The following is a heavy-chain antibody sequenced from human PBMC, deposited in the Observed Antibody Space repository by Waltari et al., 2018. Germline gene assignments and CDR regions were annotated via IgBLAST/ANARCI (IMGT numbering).Heavy chain of an antibody. D-gene: IGHD6-19*01. Sequence: EVQLVESGGDLVQPGGSLRLSCAASGYPFSNLDMHWVRQGTGGGLEWVSAIGRGGDTYYSDSVRGRFTISRENAKNSLYLQMNTLRDGDTAVYFCATEVKDDISRGWAFDIWGQGTMVTVSS. V-gene: IGHV3-13*01. J-gene: IGHJ3*02. CDR2: IGRGGDT. CDR1: GYPFSNLD. CDR3: ATEVKDDISRGWAFDI.